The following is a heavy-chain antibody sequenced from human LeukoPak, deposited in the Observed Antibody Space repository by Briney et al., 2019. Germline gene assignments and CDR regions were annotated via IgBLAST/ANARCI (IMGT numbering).Heavy chain of an antibody. CDR3: ARSNPAYYYDSSGYYFDY. D-gene: IGHD3-22*01. CDR1: GGTFSSYA. CDR2: IFPIFGTA. Sequence: ASVKVSCKASGGTFSSYAISWVRQAPGQGLEWMGGIFPIFGTANYAQKFQGRVTITADESTSTAYMELSSLRSEDTAVYYCARSNPAYYYDSSGYYFDYWGQGTLVTVSS. V-gene: IGHV1-69*13. J-gene: IGHJ4*02.